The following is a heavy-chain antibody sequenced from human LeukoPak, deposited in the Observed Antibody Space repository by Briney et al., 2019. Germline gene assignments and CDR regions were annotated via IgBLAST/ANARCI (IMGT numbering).Heavy chain of an antibody. CDR2: VQGKTDGGTT. CDR3: TTDRSCSGGSCYFAADY. V-gene: IGHV3-15*01. J-gene: IGHJ4*02. D-gene: IGHD2-15*01. Sequence: TGGSLRLFCAASGFTFSRYSMNWVRQDPGKGQECVGRVQGKTDGGTTEYAAPVKGRFTISRDDSKNTLYLQMNSLKTEDTAVYYCTTDRSCSGGSCYFAADYWGQGTLVTVSS. CDR1: GFTFSRYS.